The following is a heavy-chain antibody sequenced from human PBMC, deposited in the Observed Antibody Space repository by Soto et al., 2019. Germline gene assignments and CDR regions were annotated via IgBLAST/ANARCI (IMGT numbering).Heavy chain of an antibody. V-gene: IGHV3-30-3*01. Sequence: GGSLRLSCAASGFTFSSYAMHWVRQAPGKGLEWVAVISYDGSNKYYADSVKGRFTISRDNSKNTLYLQMNSLRAEDTAVYYCARDPALVGASRPDTYYYYYGMDVWGQGTTVTVSS. CDR3: ARDPALVGASRPDTYYYYYGMDV. CDR2: ISYDGSNK. CDR1: GFTFSSYA. D-gene: IGHD1-26*01. J-gene: IGHJ6*02.